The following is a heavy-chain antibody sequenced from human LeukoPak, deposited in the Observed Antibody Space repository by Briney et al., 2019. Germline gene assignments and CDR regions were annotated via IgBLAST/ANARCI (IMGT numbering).Heavy chain of an antibody. J-gene: IGHJ3*02. CDR3: AGRDYYDSSGYHNDAFDI. CDR1: GFTFSSCA. Sequence: GGSLRLSCAASGFTFSSCAMSWVRQAPGKGLEWVSAISGSGGSTYYADSVKGRFTISRDNSKNTLYLQMNSLRAEDTAVYYCAGRDYYDSSGYHNDAFDIWGQGTMVTVSS. CDR2: ISGSGGST. D-gene: IGHD3-22*01. V-gene: IGHV3-23*01.